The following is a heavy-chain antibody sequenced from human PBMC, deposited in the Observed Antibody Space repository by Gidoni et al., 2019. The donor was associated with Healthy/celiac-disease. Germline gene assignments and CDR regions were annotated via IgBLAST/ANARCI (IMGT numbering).Heavy chain of an antibody. D-gene: IGHD4-17*01. CDR2: ISGSGGST. Sequence: EVQLLESGGGLVQPGGSLRLSCAASGFTFSSSPMSWVRQAPGKGLEWVSAISGSGGSTYYADSVKGRFTISRDNSKNTLYLQMNSLRAEDTAVYYCAKDNDDYGDHPFDYWGQGTLVTVSS. J-gene: IGHJ4*02. V-gene: IGHV3-23*01. CDR1: GFTFSSSP. CDR3: AKDNDDYGDHPFDY.